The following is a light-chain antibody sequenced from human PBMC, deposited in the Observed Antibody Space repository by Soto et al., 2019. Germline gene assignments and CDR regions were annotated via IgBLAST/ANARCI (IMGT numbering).Light chain of an antibody. J-gene: IGLJ1*01. Sequence: QSVLTQPASVYGSPGQSITISCTGTSSDVGGYNYVSWYQQHPGKAPKLMIYEVSNRPSGVSSRFSGSKSGNTASLTISGLQAEDEADYYCSSYTSSTTLFGTGTKVTVL. CDR1: SSDVGGYNY. CDR3: SSYTSSTTL. V-gene: IGLV2-14*01. CDR2: EVS.